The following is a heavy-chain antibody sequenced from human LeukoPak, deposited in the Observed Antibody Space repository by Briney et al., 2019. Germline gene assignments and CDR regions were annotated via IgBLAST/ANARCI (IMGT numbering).Heavy chain of an antibody. CDR1: GFTFSSYW. CDR3: TQYTYGFFQY. V-gene: IGHV3-7*03. CDR2: IKQDGSEK. Sequence: PGGSLRLSCAASGFTFSSYWMSWVRQAPGKGLEWVANIKQDGSEKYYVDSVKGRFTISRDNAKNSLYLQLNSLRAEDTAVYYCTQYTYGFFQYWGQGTLVTVSS. J-gene: IGHJ4*02. D-gene: IGHD5-18*01.